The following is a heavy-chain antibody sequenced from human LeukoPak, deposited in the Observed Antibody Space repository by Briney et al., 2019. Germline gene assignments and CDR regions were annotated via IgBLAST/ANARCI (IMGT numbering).Heavy chain of an antibody. CDR1: GDSVSSNSDA. V-gene: IGHV6-1*01. CDR2: TYYRSKWYY. D-gene: IGHD1-26*01. J-gene: IGHJ4*02. CDR3: ARDPVGGSTIFDY. Sequence: SQTLSLTCAISGDSVSSNSDAWNWIRQSPSRGLEWLGRTYYRSKWYYDYAVAVKSRISINPDTSKNQFSLQLSSVTPEDTAVYYCARDPVGGSTIFDYWGQGTPVTVSS.